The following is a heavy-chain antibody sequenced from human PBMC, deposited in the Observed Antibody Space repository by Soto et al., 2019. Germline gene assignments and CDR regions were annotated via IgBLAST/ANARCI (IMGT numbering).Heavy chain of an antibody. J-gene: IGHJ3*02. CDR1: GFTFSSYW. CDR3: ARIYYGDAFDI. D-gene: IGHD3-10*01. V-gene: IGHV3-7*05. Sequence: EVQLVESGGGLVQPGGSLRLSCAASGFTFSSYWMSRVRQAPGKGLEWVANIKQDGSEKYYVDSVKGRFTISRDNAKNSLYLQMNSLRAEDTAVYYCARIYYGDAFDIWGQGTMVTVSS. CDR2: IKQDGSEK.